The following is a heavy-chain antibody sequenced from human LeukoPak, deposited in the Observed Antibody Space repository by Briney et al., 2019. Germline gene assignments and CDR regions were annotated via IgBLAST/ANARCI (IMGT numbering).Heavy chain of an antibody. CDR2: ISGSGDNT. D-gene: IGHD3-22*01. Sequence: PGGSLRLSCAASGFIFSTYPMSWVRQAPGKGLEWVSGISGSGDNTYYADSVKGRFTISRDNSKNTLYVQVNSLGTEDTAAYYCAKGSYYDSSGSFYFDYWGQGTLVTVSS. CDR1: GFIFSTYP. V-gene: IGHV3-23*01. CDR3: AKGSYYDSSGSFYFDY. J-gene: IGHJ4*02.